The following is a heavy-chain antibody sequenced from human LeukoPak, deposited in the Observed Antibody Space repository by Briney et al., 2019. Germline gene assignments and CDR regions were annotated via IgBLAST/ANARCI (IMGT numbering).Heavy chain of an antibody. CDR1: GFTFSSYW. V-gene: IGHV3-74*01. CDR3: ARYSGSYHAIDY. CDR2: INSDGSST. D-gene: IGHD1-26*01. J-gene: IGHJ4*02. Sequence: GGSLRLSCAASGFTFSSYWMHWVRQAPGKGLVWVSRINSDGSSTSYVDSVKGRFTISRDNAENTLYLQMSSLRAEDTALYCCARYSGSYHAIDYWGQGTLVTVSS.